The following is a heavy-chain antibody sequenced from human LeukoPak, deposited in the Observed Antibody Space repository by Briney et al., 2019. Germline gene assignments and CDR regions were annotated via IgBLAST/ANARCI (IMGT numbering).Heavy chain of an antibody. Sequence: SETLSLTCTVSGGSINYDYWSWIRQPPGKGLEWIGYVFYSGSTNYSPSLRGRVTMSVDTSKNQFSLRLSSLTASDTAVYYCAGYQRTGLSATGLDYWGQGILVTISS. CDR2: VFYSGST. D-gene: IGHD4-17*01. V-gene: IGHV4-59*01. CDR1: GGSINYDY. CDR3: AGYQRTGLSATGLDY. J-gene: IGHJ4*02.